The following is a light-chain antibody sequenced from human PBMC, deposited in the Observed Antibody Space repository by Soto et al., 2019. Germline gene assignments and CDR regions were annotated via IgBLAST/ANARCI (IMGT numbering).Light chain of an antibody. CDR2: NNN. CDR1: TSNVGSNT. V-gene: IGLV1-44*01. J-gene: IGLJ2*01. Sequence: QSALTQPPSASGTPGQRVTISCSGSTSNVGSNTVSWYQQLPGSATKVLIYNNNERPSGVPDRFSGSKSGTSASLAITGLQSEDEAAYYCATLDDSQPAVFGRGTKLTVL. CDR3: ATLDDSQPAV.